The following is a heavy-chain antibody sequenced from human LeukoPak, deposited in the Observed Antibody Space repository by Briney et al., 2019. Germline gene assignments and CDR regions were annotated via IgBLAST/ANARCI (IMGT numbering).Heavy chain of an antibody. CDR1: GGSFSSYY. V-gene: IGHV4-59*01. D-gene: IGHD3-22*01. Sequence: SETLSLTCAVYGGSFSSYYWSWIRQPPGKGLEWIGYIYYSGSTNYNPSLKSRVTISVDTSKNQFSLKLSSVTAADTAVYYCARVAGYYDSSGYTYFDYWGQGTLVTVSS. J-gene: IGHJ4*02. CDR2: IYYSGST. CDR3: ARVAGYYDSSGYTYFDY.